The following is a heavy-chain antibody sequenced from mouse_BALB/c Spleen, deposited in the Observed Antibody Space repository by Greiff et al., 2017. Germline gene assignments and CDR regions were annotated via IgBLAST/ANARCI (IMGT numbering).Heavy chain of an antibody. Sequence: EVQLVESGGGLVQPGGSLRLSCATSGFTFTDYYMSWVRQPPGKALEWLGFIRNKANGYTTEYSASVKGRFTISRDNSQSILYLQMNTLRAEDSATYYCARDSWFAYWGQGTLVTVSA. J-gene: IGHJ3*01. V-gene: IGHV7-3*02. CDR1: GFTFTDYY. CDR3: ARDSWFAY. CDR2: IRNKANGYTT.